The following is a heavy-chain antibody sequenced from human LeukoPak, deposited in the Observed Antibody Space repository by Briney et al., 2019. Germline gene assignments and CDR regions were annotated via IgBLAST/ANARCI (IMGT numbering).Heavy chain of an antibody. V-gene: IGHV3-30*04. J-gene: IGHJ3*02. CDR1: GFTFSSYA. CDR2: ISDDGSSK. CDR3: ARVDDLDAFDM. Sequence: PGGSLRLSCAASGFTFSSYAMHWVRQAPGKGLEWVAVISDDGSSKFYADSVKGRFTIFRDNSKNTLFLQINSLRPEDTAVYYCARVDDLDAFDMWGQGTLVTVSS. D-gene: IGHD2-2*03.